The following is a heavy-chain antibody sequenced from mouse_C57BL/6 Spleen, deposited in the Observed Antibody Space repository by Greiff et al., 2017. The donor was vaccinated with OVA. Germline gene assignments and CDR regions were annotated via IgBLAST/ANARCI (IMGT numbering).Heavy chain of an antibody. CDR2: IHPSDSDT. CDR3: AIEDDGYYYFDY. CDR1: GYTFTSYW. J-gene: IGHJ2*01. V-gene: IGHV1-74*01. Sequence: QVQLQQPGAELVKPGASVKVSCKASGYTFTSYWMHWVKQRPGQGLEWIVRIHPSDSDTNYNQKFKDKATLTVDKSSSTAYMQLSSLTSEDSAVYYCAIEDDGYYYFDYWGQGTTLTVSS. D-gene: IGHD2-3*01.